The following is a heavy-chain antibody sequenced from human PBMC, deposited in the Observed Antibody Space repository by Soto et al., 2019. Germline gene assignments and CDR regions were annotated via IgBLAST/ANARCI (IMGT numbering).Heavy chain of an antibody. V-gene: IGHV1-18*01. D-gene: IGHD3-3*01. CDR3: AKIAVFGIVLGGKGLDP. CDR1: GYTFTRYG. Sequence: GASVKVSGKASGYTFTRYGIAWVRQAPGQGLEWMGWISGYNGNRNYVEKFQGRLTMTTDTSTSTAYMELRSLRSDDTAVYYCAKIAVFGIVLGGKGLDPWAREPWSPSPQ. CDR2: ISGYNGNR. J-gene: IGHJ5*02.